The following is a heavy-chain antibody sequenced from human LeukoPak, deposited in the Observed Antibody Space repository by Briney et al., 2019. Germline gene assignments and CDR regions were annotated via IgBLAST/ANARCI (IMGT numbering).Heavy chain of an antibody. V-gene: IGHV4-59*08. CDR2: IYYSGST. D-gene: IGHD6-13*01. Sequence: SETLSLTCTVSRGSINGFYWSWIRQPPGKGLEWIGYIYYSGSTNYNPSLRSRVTISVDRSKNLFSLKMNSVTAADTAMYYCAGLHFAAAEEFDPWGQGTLVTVSS. CDR3: AGLHFAAAEEFDP. CDR1: RGSINGFY. J-gene: IGHJ5*02.